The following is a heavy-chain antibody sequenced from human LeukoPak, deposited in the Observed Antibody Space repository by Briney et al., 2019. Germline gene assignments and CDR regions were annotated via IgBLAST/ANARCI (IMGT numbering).Heavy chain of an antibody. D-gene: IGHD3-3*01. CDR3: AKKGRSGTSFDP. V-gene: IGHV4-61*02. Sequence: SETLSLPCTVSGVSISSGSYYWSWIRQPAGRGLEWIGRIYTSGSTNYNPSLTSRVTISADTSKNQFSLKVKSVTAAGTAVYDCAKKGRSGTSFDPWGQGTLVTVSS. CDR2: IYTSGST. CDR1: GVSISSGSYY. J-gene: IGHJ5*02.